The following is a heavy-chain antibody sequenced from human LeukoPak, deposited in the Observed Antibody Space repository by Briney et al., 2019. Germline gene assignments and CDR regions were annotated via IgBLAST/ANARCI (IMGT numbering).Heavy chain of an antibody. D-gene: IGHD3-10*01. Sequence: GGSLRLSCAASGFTFNRNWMSWLPHAPGKGLERVANIKEDGSVKNYEDSVKGRFTISRDNSKNTLYLQMNSLRAEDTAVYYCARLYYYVSGTYSRYFDYWGQGTLVTVSS. V-gene: IGHV3-7*05. J-gene: IGHJ4*02. CDR3: ARLYYYVSGTYSRYFDY. CDR2: IKEDGSVK. CDR1: GFTFNRNW.